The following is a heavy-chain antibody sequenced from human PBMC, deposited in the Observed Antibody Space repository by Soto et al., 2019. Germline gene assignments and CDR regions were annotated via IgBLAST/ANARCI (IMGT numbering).Heavy chain of an antibody. Sequence: GGSLRLSCAASGFTVSSNYMSWVRQAPGKGLEWVSLIFSGGGTFYADSVRGRFTISRDNSKSTLYLQMNSLRVEDTAVYYCARDGTLNSAPYYGMDVWGQGTTVTVYS. D-gene: IGHD1-1*01. CDR2: IFSGGGT. CDR1: GFTVSSNY. J-gene: IGHJ6*02. CDR3: ARDGTLNSAPYYGMDV. V-gene: IGHV3-53*01.